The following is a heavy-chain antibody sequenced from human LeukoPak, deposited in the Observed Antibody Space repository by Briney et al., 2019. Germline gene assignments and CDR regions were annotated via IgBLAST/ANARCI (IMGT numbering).Heavy chain of an antibody. CDR3: ARDRYGFVFDI. D-gene: IGHD3-16*02. J-gene: IGHJ3*02. Sequence: TPSETLSLTCTVSGDSISSSSCNWGWIRQPPGKGLEWIGSIYDSGSSYYNPAIKRLITISVDPSNNHFSLKLSSVTAADTAVYYCARDRYGFVFDIWGQGTMVTVSS. CDR1: GDSISSSSCN. CDR2: IYDSGSS. V-gene: IGHV4-39*07.